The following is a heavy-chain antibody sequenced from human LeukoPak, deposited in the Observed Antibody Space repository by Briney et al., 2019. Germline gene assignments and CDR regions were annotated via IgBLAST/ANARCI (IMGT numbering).Heavy chain of an antibody. V-gene: IGHV3-66*01. CDR1: GLTGSSNF. Sequence: PGGSLRLSCAASGLTGSSNFMTWVRQAPGKGLEWVSAMYSGGSTLYADSVRGRFNISRDNSKKTMFLQMSSLRVEDAAVYYCASSGTASRGAMDVWGQGTTVTVSS. CDR3: ASSGTASRGAMDV. J-gene: IGHJ6*02. CDR2: MYSGGST. D-gene: IGHD1-1*01.